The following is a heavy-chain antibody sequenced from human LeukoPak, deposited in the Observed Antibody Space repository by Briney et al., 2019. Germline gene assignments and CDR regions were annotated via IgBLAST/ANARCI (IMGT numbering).Heavy chain of an antibody. CDR1: GFTVGSNY. CDR3: AKDTYGDYAAGD. V-gene: IGHV3-53*01. J-gene: IGHJ4*02. Sequence: GGSLRLSCAGSGFTVGSNYMSWVRQAPGKGLEWVSVIYSGGSTYYADSVKGRFTISRDNSKNTLYLQMNSLRAEDTAVYYCAKDTYGDYAAGDWGQGTLVTVSS. D-gene: IGHD4-17*01. CDR2: IYSGGST.